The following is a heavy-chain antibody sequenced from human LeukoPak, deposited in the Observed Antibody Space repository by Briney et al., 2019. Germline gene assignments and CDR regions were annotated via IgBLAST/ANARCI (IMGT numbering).Heavy chain of an antibody. CDR1: GFTFSSYS. V-gene: IGHV3-21*01. CDR2: ISSSSSYI. CDR3: ARALAHYNNYDDLADY. Sequence: GGSLRLSCAASGFTFSSYSMNWVRQAPGKGLEWVSSISSSSSYIYYADSVKGRFTISRDNAKNSLYLQMNSLRAEDTAVYYCARALAHYNNYDDLADYWGQGTLVTVSS. J-gene: IGHJ4*02. D-gene: IGHD4-11*01.